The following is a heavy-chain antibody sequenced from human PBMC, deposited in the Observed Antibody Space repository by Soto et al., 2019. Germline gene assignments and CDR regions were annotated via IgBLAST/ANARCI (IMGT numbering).Heavy chain of an antibody. V-gene: IGHV4-31*03. Sequence: QVQLQESGPGLVKPSQTLSLTCSVSGGSINSGAYYWGWIRQHPGKGLEWIGYISYTGRTYSNPCPLCRVTLALDMSEGQFSVNLTSVTAADTPGFFCARASATGTRRLRPWGPGTLGTV. J-gene: IGHJ5*02. D-gene: IGHD6-13*01. CDR1: GGSINSGAYY. CDR3: ARASATGTRRLRP. CDR2: ISYTGRT.